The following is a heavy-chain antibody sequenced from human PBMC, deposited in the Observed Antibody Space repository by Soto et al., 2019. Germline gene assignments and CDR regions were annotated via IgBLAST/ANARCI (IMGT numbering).Heavy chain of an antibody. V-gene: IGHV3-21*01. J-gene: IGHJ6*03. CDR1: GFTFSSYA. Sequence: GGSLRLSCAASGFTFSSYAMSWVRQAPGKGLEWVSTITSSSSYIYYADSVKGRFTISRDNAKSSLYLQMNSLRAEDTAVYYCARAPAGSYYYYYMDVWGKGTTVTVSS. CDR2: ITSSSSYI. CDR3: ARAPAGSYYYYYMDV. D-gene: IGHD1-26*01.